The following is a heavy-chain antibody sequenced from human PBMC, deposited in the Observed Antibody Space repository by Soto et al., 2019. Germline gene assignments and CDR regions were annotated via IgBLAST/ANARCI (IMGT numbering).Heavy chain of an antibody. CDR1: GYSFINYD. D-gene: IGHD2-8*01. CDR3: ARDFNCTRRCIDVFDI. CDR2: VSAYNGNT. Sequence: ASVKVSCKASGYSFINYDISWVRQAPGQGLEWMGWVSAYNGNTNYAQKFQGRVTMTTDTSTSTAYMELRSLRSDDTAVYYCARDFNCTRRCIDVFDIWGQGTMVTVS. J-gene: IGHJ3*02. V-gene: IGHV1-18*01.